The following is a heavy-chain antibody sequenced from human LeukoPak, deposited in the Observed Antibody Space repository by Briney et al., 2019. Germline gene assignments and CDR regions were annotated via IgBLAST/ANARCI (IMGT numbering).Heavy chain of an antibody. V-gene: IGHV1-46*01. J-gene: IGHJ5*02. CDR3: ARGGVDHNWFDP. CDR2: INPSGGST. Sequence: ASVKVSCKTSESTFTNYYMHWVRQAPGQGLERMGIINPSGGSTSYAQRFQVRVTMTSDTSTSTVYMELSSLRSEDTAVYYCARGGVDHNWFDPWGQGTLVTVSS. CDR1: ESTFTNYY.